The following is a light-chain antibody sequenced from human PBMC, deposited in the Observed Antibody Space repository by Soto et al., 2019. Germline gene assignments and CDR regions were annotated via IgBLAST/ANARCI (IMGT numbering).Light chain of an antibody. J-gene: IGKJ4*01. Sequence: DIQMTQSPSSLSASVGDRVTITCRASQSISSYLHWYQQKPGKAPKLLIYAASSLQSGVPSRLSGSGSRTDFTLTISSLQPEDFATYYCQRSLSTPLTFGGGTKVEIK. CDR3: QRSLSTPLT. CDR2: AAS. V-gene: IGKV1-39*01. CDR1: QSISSY.